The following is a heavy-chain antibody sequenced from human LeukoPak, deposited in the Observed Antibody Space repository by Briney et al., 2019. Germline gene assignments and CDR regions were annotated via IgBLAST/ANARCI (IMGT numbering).Heavy chain of an antibody. D-gene: IGHD3-16*02. CDR3: ARESHLGELSIDS. V-gene: IGHV3-48*02. CDR1: GFTFSSYS. Sequence: PGGSLRLSCAASGFTFSSYSMNWVRQAPGKGLEWVSYITSSSSPIYYTDSVKGRFTVSRDNAKNSLYLQMNSLRDEDTAVYYCARESHLGELSIDSWGQGTLVTVSS. J-gene: IGHJ4*02. CDR2: ITSSSSPI.